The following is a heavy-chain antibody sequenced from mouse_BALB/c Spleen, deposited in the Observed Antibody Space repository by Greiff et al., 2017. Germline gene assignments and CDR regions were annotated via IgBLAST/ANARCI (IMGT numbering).Heavy chain of an antibody. CDR2: IRYDGSN. V-gene: IGHV3-6*02. CDR3: AGEGRTTAHY. CDR1: GYSITSGYY. J-gene: IGHJ2*01. D-gene: IGHD1-2*01. Sequence: EVHLVQSGPGLVKPSQSLSLTCSATGYSITSGYYWTWIRQFPGNILTCMGYIRYDGSNNYNPSLKKRTSITRNTSKNQIFLKLNSVTTEDTATVYCAGEGRTTAHYWGQGTTLTVSS.